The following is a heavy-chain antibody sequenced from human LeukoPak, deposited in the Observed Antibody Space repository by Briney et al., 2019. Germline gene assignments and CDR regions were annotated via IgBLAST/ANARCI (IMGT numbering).Heavy chain of an antibody. D-gene: IGHD3-22*01. CDR2: ISGSGDST. CDR1: GLTFSIYA. J-gene: IGHJ4*02. V-gene: IGHV3-23*01. Sequence: GGSLRLSCAASGLTFSIYAMAWVRQAPGKGLEWVSGISGSGDSTYYADSVKGRFTISRDNSKNTLYLQMNSLRAEDTATYYCAKDLDSSGPRFDYWGQGTLVTVSS. CDR3: AKDLDSSGPRFDY.